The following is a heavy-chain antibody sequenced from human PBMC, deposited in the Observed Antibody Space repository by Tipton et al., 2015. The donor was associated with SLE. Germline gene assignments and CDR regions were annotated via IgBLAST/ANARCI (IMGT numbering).Heavy chain of an antibody. J-gene: IGHJ5*02. CDR3: AREGSTYGSFDP. V-gene: IGHV4-31*03. D-gene: IGHD5-18*01. Sequence: TLSLTCTVSGVSMSRGGYYWSWIRQHPGKGLECIGYIYYSGNTHYSPSLKSRVTMSVDTSKNQFSLKLSSVTAADTAVYYCAREGSTYGSFDPWGQGTRVTVSS. CDR1: GVSMSRGGYY. CDR2: IYYSGNT.